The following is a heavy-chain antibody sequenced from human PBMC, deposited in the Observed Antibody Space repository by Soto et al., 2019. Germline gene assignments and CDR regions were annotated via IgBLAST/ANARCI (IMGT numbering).Heavy chain of an antibody. CDR3: SIRNSNDGADF. D-gene: IGHD1-1*01. CDR1: GGTLNSYT. V-gene: IGHV1-69*01. CDR2: IIPVFGTT. J-gene: IGHJ4*02. Sequence: QVQLVQSGAEVKKPGSSVRVSCKAAGGTLNSYTISWVRQAPGQGLEWMGGIIPVFGTTDYAQKIQGRVSITASQAPSTANRHPCRFRGEDTAIYHFSIRNSNDGADFWGQANLVSVPS.